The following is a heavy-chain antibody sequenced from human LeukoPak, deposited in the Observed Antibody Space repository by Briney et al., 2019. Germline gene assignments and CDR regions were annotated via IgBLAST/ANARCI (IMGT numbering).Heavy chain of an antibody. V-gene: IGHV4-30-4*07. CDR1: GGSISSGDYS. D-gene: IGHD6-13*01. CDR3: ARRYSSSWYNWFDP. CDR2: IYYSGST. J-gene: IGHJ5*02. Sequence: PSETLSLTCAVSGGSISSGDYSWSWIRQPPGKGLEWIGYIYYSGSTYYNPSLKSRVTISVDTSKNQFSLKLSSVTAADTAVYYCARRYSSSWYNWFDPWGQGTLVTVSS.